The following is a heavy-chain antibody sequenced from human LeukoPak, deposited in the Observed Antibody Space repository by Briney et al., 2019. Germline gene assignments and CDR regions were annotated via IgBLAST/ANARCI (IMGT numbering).Heavy chain of an antibody. CDR3: ARRGYSYGYVGSNWFDP. D-gene: IGHD5-18*01. J-gene: IGHJ5*02. Sequence: SETLSLTCAVYGGSFSGHYWSWIRQPPGKGLEWIGEINHSGSTNYNPSPKSRVTISVDTSKNQFSLKLSSVTAADTAVYYCARRGYSYGYVGSNWFDPWGQGTLVTVSS. CDR1: GGSFSGHY. CDR2: INHSGST. V-gene: IGHV4-34*01.